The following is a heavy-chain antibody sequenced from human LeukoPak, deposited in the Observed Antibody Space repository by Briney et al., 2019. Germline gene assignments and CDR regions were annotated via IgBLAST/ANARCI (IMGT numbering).Heavy chain of an antibody. CDR2: IWYDGSNK. CDR1: GFTFSSYG. Sequence: RRSLRLSSAASGFTFSSYGMHWVRQAPGKGLEWVAVIWYDGSNKYYADSGKGRFTISRDNSKNTLYLQMNSWGAEDTDVYYCAKDDPTGSIDYWGQGTLVTVSS. CDR3: AKDDPTGSIDY. V-gene: IGHV3-33*06. J-gene: IGHJ4*02. D-gene: IGHD6-13*01.